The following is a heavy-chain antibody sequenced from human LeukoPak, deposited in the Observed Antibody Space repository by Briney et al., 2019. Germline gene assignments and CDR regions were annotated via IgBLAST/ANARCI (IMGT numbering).Heavy chain of an antibody. CDR2: ISGSGGST. V-gene: IGHV3-23*01. CDR1: GFTFSNYW. Sequence: PGGSLRLSCAASGFTFSNYWMHWVRQVPGKGLVWVSAISGSGGSTYYADSVKGRFTISRDNSKNTLYLQMNSLRAEDTAVYYCAKDSSGWYGLFDYWGQGTLVTVSS. J-gene: IGHJ4*02. CDR3: AKDSSGWYGLFDY. D-gene: IGHD6-19*01.